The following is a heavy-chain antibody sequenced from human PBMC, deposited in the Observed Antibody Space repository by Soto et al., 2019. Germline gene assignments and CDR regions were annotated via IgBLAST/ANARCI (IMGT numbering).Heavy chain of an antibody. CDR3: AKDPKDRGPLWFGGLFYFDY. J-gene: IGHJ4*02. CDR1: GFTFSSYA. V-gene: IGHV3-23*01. Sequence: GGSLRLSCAASGFTFSSYAMSWVRQAPGKGLEWVSAISGSGGSTYYADSVKGRFTISRDNSKNTLYLQMNSGRAEDTAVYYCAKDPKDRGPLWFGGLFYFDYWGQGTLVTVSS. CDR2: ISGSGGST. D-gene: IGHD3-10*01.